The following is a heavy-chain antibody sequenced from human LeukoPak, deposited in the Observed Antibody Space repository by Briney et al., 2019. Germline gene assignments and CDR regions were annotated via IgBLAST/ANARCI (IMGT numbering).Heavy chain of an antibody. CDR3: ARDPSQLLWFGESSFDY. CDR2: IYHSGST. V-gene: IGHV4-38-2*02. J-gene: IGHJ4*02. D-gene: IGHD3-10*01. CDR1: GYSISSGYY. Sequence: SETLSLTCTVSGYSISSGYYWGWIRQPPGKGLEWIGSIYHSGSTYYNPSLKSRVTISVDTSKNQFSLKLSSVTAADTAVYYCARDPSQLLWFGESSFDYWGQGTLVTVSS.